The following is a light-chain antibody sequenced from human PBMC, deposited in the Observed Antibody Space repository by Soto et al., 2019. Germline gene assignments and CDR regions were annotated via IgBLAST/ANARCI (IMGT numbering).Light chain of an antibody. CDR2: AAS. J-gene: IGKJ2*01. CDR1: QSINSY. Sequence: DIQMTQSPSSLSASVGDRVTITCRASQSINSYLSWYQQKPGKAPSLLIYAASNLQGGVPSRFSGSGSGAEFTLTITTLQPEDFATYYCQESYTSLRTFGQGTNLEI. V-gene: IGKV1-39*01. CDR3: QESYTSLRT.